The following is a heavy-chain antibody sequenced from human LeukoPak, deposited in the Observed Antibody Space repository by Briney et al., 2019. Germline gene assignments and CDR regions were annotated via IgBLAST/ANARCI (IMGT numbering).Heavy chain of an antibody. V-gene: IGHV1-69*05. Sequence: ASVKVSCKASGGTFSSYAISWVRQAPGQGLEWMGGIIPIFGTANYAQKLQGRVTMTTDTSTSTAYMELRSLRSDDTAVYYCAKGRWLQSSYFDLWGRGTLVTVSS. CDR2: IIPIFGTA. J-gene: IGHJ2*01. D-gene: IGHD5-24*01. CDR3: AKGRWLQSSYFDL. CDR1: GGTFSSYA.